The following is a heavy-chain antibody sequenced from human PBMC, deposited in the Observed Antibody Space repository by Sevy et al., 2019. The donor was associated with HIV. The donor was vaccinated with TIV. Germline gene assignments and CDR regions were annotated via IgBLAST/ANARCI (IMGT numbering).Heavy chain of an antibody. CDR1: GDSITSRSYY. CDR3: AREGYTSGYKVYYYYGMDV. CDR2: VYTSGST. Sequence: SETLSLTCTVSGDSITSRSYYWNWIRQPAGEGLEWIGRVYTSGSTSYTPSLKSRVTMSVDTSKNQFSLKLRSVTAADTAVYYCAREGYTSGYKVYYYYGMDVWGQGTTVTVSS. V-gene: IGHV4-61*02. D-gene: IGHD5-18*01. J-gene: IGHJ6*02.